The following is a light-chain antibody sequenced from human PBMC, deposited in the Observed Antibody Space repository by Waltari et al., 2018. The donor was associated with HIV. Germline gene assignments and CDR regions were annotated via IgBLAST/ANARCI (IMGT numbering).Light chain of an antibody. CDR3: QQRSSWPLT. V-gene: IGKV3-11*01. CDR1: QRVSSY. Sequence: EIVSPQSPATLPLSPGERATLSCWASQRVSSYLAWYQQSPDQAPRLLIYDTSNRATGIPARFSGSGSGTDFTLTISSLEPEDFAVYYCQQRSSWPLTLGQGTNVEFK. CDR2: DTS. J-gene: IGKJ1*01.